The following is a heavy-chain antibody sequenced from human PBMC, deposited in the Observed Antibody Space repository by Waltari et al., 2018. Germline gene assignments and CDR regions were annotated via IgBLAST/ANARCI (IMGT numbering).Heavy chain of an antibody. D-gene: IGHD6-6*01. V-gene: IGHV3-66*02. CDR2: IYKNANR. Sequence: EVLLVESGGGLVQPGGSLRLSCAASGFSVSDNYMSWVRQAPGKGLGWFSVIYKNANRYYADAVKGRFTISRETSDNTLFLQMNSLRPDDTAVYYCAKVGEYSSSSGYFDYWGQGTLVTVSS. CDR3: AKVGEYSSSSGYFDY. CDR1: GFSVSDNY. J-gene: IGHJ4*02.